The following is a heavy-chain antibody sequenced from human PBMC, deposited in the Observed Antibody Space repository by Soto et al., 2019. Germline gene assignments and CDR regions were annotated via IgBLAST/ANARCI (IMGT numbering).Heavy chain of an antibody. CDR2: IYYSGST. V-gene: IGHV4-30-4*01. Sequence: TSETLSLTCTVSGGSISSGDYYWSWIRQPPGKGLEWIGYIYYSGSTYYNPSLKSRVTISVDTSKNQFSLKLSSVTAADTAVYYCARARYYDSSAFDPWGQGTLVTVSS. CDR3: ARARYYDSSAFDP. D-gene: IGHD3-22*01. CDR1: GGSISSGDYY. J-gene: IGHJ5*02.